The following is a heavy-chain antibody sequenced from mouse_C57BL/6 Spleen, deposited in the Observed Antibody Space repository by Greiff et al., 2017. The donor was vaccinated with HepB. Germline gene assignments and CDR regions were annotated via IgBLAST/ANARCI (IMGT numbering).Heavy chain of an antibody. D-gene: IGHD2-3*01. CDR3: ARRGWVV. CDR1: GYTFTDYY. V-gene: IGHV1-26*01. CDR2: INPNNGGT. J-gene: IGHJ1*03. Sequence: EVQLQESGPELVKPGASVKISCKASGYTFTDYYMNWVKQSHGKSLEWIGDINPNNGGTSYNQKFKGKATLTVDKSSSTAYMELRSLTSEDSAVYYCARRGWVVWGTGTTVTVSS.